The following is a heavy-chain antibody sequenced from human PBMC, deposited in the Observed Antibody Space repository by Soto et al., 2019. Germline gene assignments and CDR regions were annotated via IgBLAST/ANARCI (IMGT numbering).Heavy chain of an antibody. V-gene: IGHV1-69*02. J-gene: IGHJ6*03. D-gene: IGHD4-17*01. CDR1: GGTFSSYT. CDR2: IIPILGIA. CDR3: ASGTTVTTGNYYYYYMDV. Sequence: SVKVSCKASGGTFSSYTISWVRQAPGQGLEWMGRIIPILGIANYAQKFQGRVTITADKSTSTAYMELSSLRSEDTAVYYCASGTTVTTGNYYYYYMDVWGKGTTVTVSS.